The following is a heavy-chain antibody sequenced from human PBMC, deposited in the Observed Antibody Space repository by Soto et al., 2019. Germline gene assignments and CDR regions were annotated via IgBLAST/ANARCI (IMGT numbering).Heavy chain of an antibody. CDR1: GGSISSGDYY. Sequence: QVQLQESGPGLVKPSQTLSLTCTVSGGSISSGDYYWSWIRQPPGKGLEWIGYIYYSGSTYYNPSIKSRVTISVDTSKNQFSLKLSSVTAADTAVYYCARDSTYNWKNPWFDPWGQGTLVTVSS. CDR2: IYYSGST. V-gene: IGHV4-30-4*01. J-gene: IGHJ5*02. CDR3: ARDSTYNWKNPWFDP. D-gene: IGHD1-20*01.